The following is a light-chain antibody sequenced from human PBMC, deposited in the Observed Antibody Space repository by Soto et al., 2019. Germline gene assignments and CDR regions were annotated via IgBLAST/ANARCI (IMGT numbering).Light chain of an antibody. CDR1: QGISTN. CDR2: AAS. CDR3: QQYYSYSIT. J-gene: IGKJ5*01. V-gene: IGKV1-8*01. Sequence: IQMTQSPSSVSASVGDRVTITCRASQGISTNLAWYQQKPGKAPKLLIYAASTLQSGVPSRFSGSGSGTDFTLTISCLQSEDFATYYCQQYYSYSITFGQGTRLEI.